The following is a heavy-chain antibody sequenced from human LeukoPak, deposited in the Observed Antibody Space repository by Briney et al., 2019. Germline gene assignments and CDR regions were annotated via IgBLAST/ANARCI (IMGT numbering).Heavy chain of an antibody. CDR2: ISASSGKT. D-gene: IGHD2-2*01. Sequence: ASVRVSCKTSGYTFSSHGITWVRQAPGQGLEWMGWISASSGKTNIAQNLQARVTMTTDTSTSTAYIDLRSLRSDDTAVYYCARANCGRTSCYFDIWGQGTMVTVSS. CDR1: GYTFSSHG. V-gene: IGHV1-18*01. J-gene: IGHJ3*02. CDR3: ARANCGRTSCYFDI.